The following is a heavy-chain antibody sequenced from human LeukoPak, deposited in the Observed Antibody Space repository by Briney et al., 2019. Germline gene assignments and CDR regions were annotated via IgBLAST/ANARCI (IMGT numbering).Heavy chain of an antibody. CDR1: GFTFSDAW. CDR3: TTHAWFGEYFQH. D-gene: IGHD3-10*01. Sequence: AGGSLRLSCAASGFTFSDAWMSWVRQAPGKGLEWVGRIKSKTGGGTTDYAAPVKGRFSISRDDSKNTLYLQMNSLKTEDTAVYYCTTHAWFGEYFQHWGQGTLVTVSS. V-gene: IGHV3-15*01. CDR2: IKSKTGGGTT. J-gene: IGHJ1*01.